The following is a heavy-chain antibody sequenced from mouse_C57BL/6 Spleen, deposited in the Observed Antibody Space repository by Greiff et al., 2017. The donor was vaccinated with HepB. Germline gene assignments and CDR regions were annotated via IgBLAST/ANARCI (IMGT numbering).Heavy chain of an antibody. CDR1: GYTFTDYE. CDR3: TRKDFDY. CDR2: IDPETGGT. V-gene: IGHV1-15*01. Sequence: VQLQESGAELVRPGASVTLSCKASGYTFTDYEMHWVKQTPVHGLEWIGAIDPETGGTAYNQKFKGKAILTADKSSSTAYMELRSLTSEDSAVYYCTRKDFDYWGQGTTLTVSS. J-gene: IGHJ2*01.